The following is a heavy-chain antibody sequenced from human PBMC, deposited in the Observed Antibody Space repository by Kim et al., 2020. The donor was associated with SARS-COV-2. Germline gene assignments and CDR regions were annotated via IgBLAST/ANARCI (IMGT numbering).Heavy chain of an antibody. V-gene: IGHV3-11*05. J-gene: IGHJ6*02. Sequence: VKGRFTISRDNAKNSLYLQMNSLRAEDTAVYYCARGYSSSHHYYYYGMDVWGQGTTVTVSS. D-gene: IGHD6-6*01. CDR3: ARGYSSSHHYYYYGMDV.